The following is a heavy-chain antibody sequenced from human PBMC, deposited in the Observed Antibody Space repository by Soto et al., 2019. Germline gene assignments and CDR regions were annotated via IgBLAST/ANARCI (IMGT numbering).Heavy chain of an antibody. J-gene: IGHJ2*01. CDR2: INHSGST. CDR3: QAEDGIRYNRAVSAFLLNRSSDL. Sequence: GKGLEWIGEINHSGSTNFHPSLKSRVTISLDTSKNQFSLKLTSVTAAETAVFFFQAEDGIRYNRAVSAFLLNRSSDL. D-gene: IGHD3-9*01. V-gene: IGHV4-34*03.